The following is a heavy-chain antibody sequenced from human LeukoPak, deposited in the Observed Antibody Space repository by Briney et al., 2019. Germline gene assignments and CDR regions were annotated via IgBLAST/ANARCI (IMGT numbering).Heavy chain of an antibody. CDR3: ARESMVVSSQFDY. CDR2: INEDGSEA. D-gene: IGHD4/OR15-4a*01. J-gene: IGHJ4*02. V-gene: IGHV3-7*01. Sequence: GGSLRLSCAATGFTFNKYWMSWVRQATGKGLECVAKINEDGSEAHYVDSVKGRFTISRDNAKNSLYLQMNSLRAEDTAVYYCARESMVVSSQFDYWGQGTLVTVSS. CDR1: GFTFNKYW.